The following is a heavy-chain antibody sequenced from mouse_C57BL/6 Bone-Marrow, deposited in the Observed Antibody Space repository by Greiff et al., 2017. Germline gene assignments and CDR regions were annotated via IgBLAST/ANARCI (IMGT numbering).Heavy chain of an antibody. D-gene: IGHD4-1*01. J-gene: IGHJ4*01. CDR3: ARHWDGAMDY. Sequence: EVQGVASGGGLVQPGGSLKLSCAASGFTFSDYGMAWVRQAPRKGPAWVAFISNLAYSIYYADTVTGRFTISRENAKNTLYLEMSILRSEDTAMYYCARHWDGAMDYWGQGTSVTVSS. CDR1: GFTFSDYG. V-gene: IGHV5-15*01. CDR2: ISNLAYSI.